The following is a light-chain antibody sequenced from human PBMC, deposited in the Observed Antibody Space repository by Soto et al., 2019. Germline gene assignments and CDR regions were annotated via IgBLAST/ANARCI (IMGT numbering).Light chain of an antibody. CDR3: QQYNNWPPWT. V-gene: IGKV3-15*01. Sequence: IVLTQSPVTLSLSPGERATLSCRASQSVSSTSLAWYQQKPGQAPRLLIFGASTRATGIPARFSGSGSGTEFTLTISSLQSEDFAIYYCQQYNNWPPWTFGQGTKVDIK. CDR1: QSVSST. CDR2: GAS. J-gene: IGKJ1*01.